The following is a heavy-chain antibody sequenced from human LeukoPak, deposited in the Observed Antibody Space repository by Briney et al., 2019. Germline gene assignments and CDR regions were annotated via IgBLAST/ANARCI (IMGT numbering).Heavy chain of an antibody. CDR1: GGSISSSSYY. CDR3: ARVARDIAAAGTGRIDY. D-gene: IGHD6-13*01. J-gene: IGHJ4*02. Sequence: SETLSLTCTVSGGSISSSSYYWSWIRQPPGKGLEWIGYIYYSGSTYYNPSLKSRLTISVDTSKNQFSLKLSSVTAADTAVYYCARVARDIAAAGTGRIDYWGQGTLVTVSS. CDR2: IYYSGST. V-gene: IGHV4-30-4*01.